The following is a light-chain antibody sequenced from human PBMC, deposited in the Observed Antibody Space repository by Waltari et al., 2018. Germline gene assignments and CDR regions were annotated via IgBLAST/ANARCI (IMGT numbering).Light chain of an antibody. V-gene: IGLV2-23*01. CDR1: SSDVGSNNL. CDR2: EGS. Sequence: QSALTQPASVSGSPGQSITISCTGTSSDVGSNNLVSWYQQHPGKAPKLMIYEGSKLPSVVSNRLSGSKSGNTASLTSSGLQAEDEADYYCCSYAGSSTYVFGTGTKVTVL. J-gene: IGLJ1*01. CDR3: CSYAGSSTYV.